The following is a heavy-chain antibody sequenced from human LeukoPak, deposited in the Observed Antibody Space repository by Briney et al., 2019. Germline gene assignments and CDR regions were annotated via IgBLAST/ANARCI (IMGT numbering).Heavy chain of an antibody. CDR1: GFTFSSYA. CDR2: VSSNGDST. CDR3: ARRGGYYFDY. J-gene: IGHJ4*02. V-gene: IGHV3-64*01. Sequence: GGSLRLSCAASGFTFSSYAMHWVRQAPGKRLEYLSDVSSNGDSTYYANSGKGRFTIYRDNSKNTLYLQMGSVRAEDMSVYYCARRGGYYFDYWGQGTLVTVSS. D-gene: IGHD4-23*01.